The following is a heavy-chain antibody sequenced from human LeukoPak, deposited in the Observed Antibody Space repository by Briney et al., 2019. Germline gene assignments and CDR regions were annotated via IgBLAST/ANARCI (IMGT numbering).Heavy chain of an antibody. CDR2: ISAYNGYI. V-gene: IGHV1-18*01. Sequence: ASVKVSCKASGYRFTSHGISWVRQAPGQGLEWMGWISAYNGYINYSQKFQGRVTMTEDTSTDTAYMELSSLRSEDTAVYYCATGGGNWFDPWGQGTLVTVSS. CDR3: ATGGGNWFDP. J-gene: IGHJ5*02. D-gene: IGHD1-14*01. CDR1: GYRFTSHG.